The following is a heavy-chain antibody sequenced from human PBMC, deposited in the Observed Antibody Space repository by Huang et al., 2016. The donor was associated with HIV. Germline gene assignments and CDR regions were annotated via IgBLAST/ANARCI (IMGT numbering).Heavy chain of an antibody. V-gene: IGHV4-34*01. CDR2: IHDNWTT. CDR1: GGSFSDYY. J-gene: IGHJ6*02. Sequence: VQLQQWGAGLLKPSETLSLTCAISGGSFSDYYWSWLRQPQGQGLEWIGEIHDNWTTNDNPSLKGRVIMSIDRSKNQFSLKMWSATAADTAVYYCARVRRGHGYAWDYYGLDVWGQGTTVFVSS. D-gene: IGHD5-18*01. CDR3: ARVRRGHGYAWDYYGLDV.